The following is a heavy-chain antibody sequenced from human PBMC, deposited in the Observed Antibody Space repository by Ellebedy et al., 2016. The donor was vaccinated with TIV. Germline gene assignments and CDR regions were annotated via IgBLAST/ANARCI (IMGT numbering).Heavy chain of an antibody. J-gene: IGHJ4*02. V-gene: IGHV3-48*04. CDR3: ARDPRPYLRYGHYDC. D-gene: IGHD3-9*01. Sequence: GESLKISCEASGFIFSSYTMNWVRQAPGKGLEWVSYIDSSSSTIYYADSVKGRFTISRDNAKNLVFLQMNNLRADDTAVYFCARDPRPYLRYGHYDCWGQGTLVTVSS. CDR1: GFIFSSYT. CDR2: IDSSSSTI.